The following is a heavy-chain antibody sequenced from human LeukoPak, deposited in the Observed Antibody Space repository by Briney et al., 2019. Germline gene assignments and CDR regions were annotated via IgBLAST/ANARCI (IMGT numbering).Heavy chain of an antibody. CDR1: GLTFSSDA. D-gene: IGHD6-19*01. Sequence: GGSRRLSCAASGLTFSSDAMSWVRQAPGKGLNWVSTISGSGSATYYADSAKGRFTISRDNSKNTLYLQMNSLRAEDTAVYYCAKFRPDDITVAATDYFDSWGQGTLVTVSS. J-gene: IGHJ4*02. V-gene: IGHV3-23*01. CDR3: AKFRPDDITVAATDYFDS. CDR2: ISGSGSAT.